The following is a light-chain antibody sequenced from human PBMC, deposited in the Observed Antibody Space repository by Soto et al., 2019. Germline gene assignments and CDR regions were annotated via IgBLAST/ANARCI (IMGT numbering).Light chain of an antibody. CDR1: QSINKW. CDR3: HQYKTYST. CDR2: KAS. J-gene: IGKJ1*01. Sequence: DIQMTQSPSALSASVGDRVTITCRASQSINKWMAWYQLKPGKAPQLLIYKASSLQSGVPSRFSGSGSGTECTLTITDLQADDLATYFCHQYKTYSTFGQGTKVDIK. V-gene: IGKV1-5*03.